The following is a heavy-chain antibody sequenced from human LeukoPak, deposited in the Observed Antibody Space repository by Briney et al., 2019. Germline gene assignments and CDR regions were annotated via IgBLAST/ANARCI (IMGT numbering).Heavy chain of an antibody. J-gene: IGHJ4*02. CDR2: IYYSGST. V-gene: IGHV4-39*01. Sequence: SETLSLTCTVSGDSISRSTYYWGWISQPPGKGLQWIGTIYYSGSTYYNPSLTSRVTISVDTSKNQFSLRLSSVTAADTAVYYCARQHYDFWSGYVDYWGQGTLVTVSS. CDR3: ARQHYDFWSGYVDY. CDR1: GDSISRSTYY. D-gene: IGHD3-3*01.